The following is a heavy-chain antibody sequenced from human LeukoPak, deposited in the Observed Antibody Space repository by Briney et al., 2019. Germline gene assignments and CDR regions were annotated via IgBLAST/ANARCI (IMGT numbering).Heavy chain of an antibody. V-gene: IGHV4-30-4*01. J-gene: IGHJ4*02. D-gene: IGHD3-22*01. CDR3: ARGRYYYIFDY. CDR2: IYYSGST. CDR1: GGSISSGGYY. Sequence: PSPTLSLTCTVSGGSISSGGYYWSWIRQPPGKGLEWIGYIYYSGSTYYNPSLKSRVTISVDTSKNQFSLKLSSVTAADTAVYYCARGRYYYIFDYWGQGTLVTVSS.